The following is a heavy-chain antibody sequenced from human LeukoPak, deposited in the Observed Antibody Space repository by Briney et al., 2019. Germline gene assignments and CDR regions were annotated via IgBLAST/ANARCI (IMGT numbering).Heavy chain of an antibody. CDR2: IKNDASGE. V-gene: IGHV3-7*01. Sequence: TGGSLRLSCAASGFTFSNYWMSWVRQAPGKGLEWVANIKNDASGEYYVDSVKGRFTISRDNAQNSLHLQMNSLRAEDTAVYYCARADYIYDYWGQGTLVTVSS. J-gene: IGHJ4*02. CDR1: GFTFSNYW. D-gene: IGHD5-24*01. CDR3: ARADYIYDY.